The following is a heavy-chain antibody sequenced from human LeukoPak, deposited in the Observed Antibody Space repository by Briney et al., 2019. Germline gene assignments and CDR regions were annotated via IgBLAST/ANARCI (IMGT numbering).Heavy chain of an antibody. Sequence: KTSETLSLTCSVSGGSISRGSYYWNWIRQPAGKGLEWMGRIYNSGSTNYNPSLKSRVTISTDMSKNQFSLKLTSVTAADTAVYYCARHGPADSRSYPLDYWGQGTLVTVSS. V-gene: IGHV4-61*02. D-gene: IGHD3-10*01. J-gene: IGHJ4*02. CDR1: GGSISRGSYY. CDR2: IYNSGST. CDR3: ARHGPADSRSYPLDY.